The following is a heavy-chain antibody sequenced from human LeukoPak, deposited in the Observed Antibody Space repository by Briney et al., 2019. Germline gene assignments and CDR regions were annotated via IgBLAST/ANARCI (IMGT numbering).Heavy chain of an antibody. V-gene: IGHV3-53*01. Sequence: PGGSLRLSCAASGFTVSSNYMSWVRQAPGKGLEWVSLIYSGGTTYYADSVKGRFTISRDNSKNTLYLQMNSLRAGDTAVYYCARDPEGTSSSGYDYWGQGTLVTVSS. CDR1: GFTVSSNY. CDR3: ARDPEGTSSSGYDY. J-gene: IGHJ4*02. D-gene: IGHD6-19*01. CDR2: IYSGGTT.